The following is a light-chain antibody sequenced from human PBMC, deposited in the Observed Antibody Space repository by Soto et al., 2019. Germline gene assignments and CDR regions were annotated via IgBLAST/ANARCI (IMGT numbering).Light chain of an antibody. V-gene: IGLV1-51*01. J-gene: IGLJ3*02. CDR3: GTWESSRNWV. CDR1: TSNIGNNY. CDR2: DNI. Sequence: SVLTQSPSVSAAPGQTVTISCSGTTSNIGNNYVSWYQLLPETAPKLLIYDNIKRPSGIPDRFSGSKSGTSATLVITGLQTGDEADYYCGTWESSRNWVFGGGTQLTVL.